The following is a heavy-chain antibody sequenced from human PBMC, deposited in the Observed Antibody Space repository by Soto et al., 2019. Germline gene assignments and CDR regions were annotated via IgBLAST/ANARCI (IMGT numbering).Heavy chain of an antibody. CDR3: ARGDSGYDSREAVVYYYCYMDV. Sequence: EVQLVESGGGLVQPGGSLRLSCAASGFTVSSNYMSWVRQAPGKGLEWVSVIYSGGSTYYADSVKGRFTISRHNSKNTLYLQMNSLRAEDTAVYYCARGDSGYDSREAVVYYYCYMDVWGKGTTVTVSS. J-gene: IGHJ6*03. V-gene: IGHV3-53*04. D-gene: IGHD5-12*01. CDR1: GFTVSSNY. CDR2: IYSGGST.